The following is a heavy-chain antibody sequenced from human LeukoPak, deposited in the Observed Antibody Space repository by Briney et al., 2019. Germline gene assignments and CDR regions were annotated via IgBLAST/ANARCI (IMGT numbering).Heavy chain of an antibody. D-gene: IGHD6-13*01. CDR2: IIPIFGTA. CDR1: GGTFISYA. Sequence: SVKVSCKASGGTFISYAISWVRQAPGQGLECMGGIIPIFGTANYAQKFQGRVTITTDESTSTAYMELSSLRSEDTAVYYCEREVAAAGLDAFDIGGQGTMVTVSS. CDR3: EREVAAAGLDAFDI. V-gene: IGHV1-69*05. J-gene: IGHJ3*02.